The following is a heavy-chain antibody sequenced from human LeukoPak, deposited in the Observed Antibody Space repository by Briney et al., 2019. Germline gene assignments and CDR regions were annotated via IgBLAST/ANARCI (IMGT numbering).Heavy chain of an antibody. CDR3: AKAAPYYYDSSGYYSY. D-gene: IGHD3-22*01. CDR1: GFTFSSYA. J-gene: IGHJ4*02. V-gene: IGHV3-23*01. Sequence: GGSLRLSCAASGFTFSSYAMSWVRQAPGKGLEWVSAISGSGGSTYYADSVKGRFTISRDNSKNTLYLQINSLRAEDTAVYYCAKAAPYYYDSSGYYSYWGQGTLVTVPS. CDR2: ISGSGGST.